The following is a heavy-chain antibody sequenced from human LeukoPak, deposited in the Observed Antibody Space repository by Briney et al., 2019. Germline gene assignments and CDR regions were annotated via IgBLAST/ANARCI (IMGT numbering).Heavy chain of an antibody. J-gene: IGHJ4*02. CDR2: ISYDGSNK. CDR1: GFTFSSYA. CDR3: VKELYYYGSGGFDY. Sequence: GGSLRLSCAASGFTFSSYAMHWVRQAPGKGLEWVAVISYDGSNKYYADSVKGRFTISRDNSKNTLYLQMSSLRAEDTAVYYCVKELYYYGSGGFDYWGQGTLVTVSS. D-gene: IGHD3-10*01. V-gene: IGHV3-30*14.